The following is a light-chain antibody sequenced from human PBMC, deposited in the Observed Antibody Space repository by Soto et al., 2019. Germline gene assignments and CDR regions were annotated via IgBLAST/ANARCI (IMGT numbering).Light chain of an antibody. CDR3: QQYDGPPLS. Sequence: EIVLTQSPGTLSLSPGERATLSCRASQSVTSNYLAWYQQKPGQAPGLLIYGASSRATGIPDRFSGSGSGTDFTLTISSLEPEDIAIYYCQQYDGPPLSFGPGTTVEI. CDR2: GAS. CDR1: QSVTSNY. J-gene: IGKJ3*01. V-gene: IGKV3-20*01.